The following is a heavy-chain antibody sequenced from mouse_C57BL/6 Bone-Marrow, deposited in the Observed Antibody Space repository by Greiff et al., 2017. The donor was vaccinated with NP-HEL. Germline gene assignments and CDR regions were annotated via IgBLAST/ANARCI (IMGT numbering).Heavy chain of an antibody. J-gene: IGHJ4*01. D-gene: IGHD1-1*01. CDR1: GFSFNTYA. CDR3: VVRYSYYAMDY. Sequence: EVMLVESGGGLVQPKGSLKLSCAASGFSFNTYAMNWVRQAPGKGLEWVARIRSKSNNYATYYADSVKDRFTISRDDSESMLYLQMNNLKTEDTAMYYCVVRYSYYAMDYWGQGTSVTVSS. CDR2: IRSKSNNYAT. V-gene: IGHV10-1*01.